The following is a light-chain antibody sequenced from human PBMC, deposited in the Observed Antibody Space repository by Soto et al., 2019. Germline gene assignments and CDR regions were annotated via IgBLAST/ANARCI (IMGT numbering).Light chain of an antibody. V-gene: IGKV3-15*01. CDR3: QHYNNWPPWT. Sequence: EIVMTQSPATLSVFPGERATLSCRASQSVSSNLAWYQQKPGQAPRILIYRASTRATGIPARFSGSGSGTEFTLTISSLQSEDFAVYYCQHYNNWPPWTFGQGTKVEIK. CDR2: RAS. CDR1: QSVSSN. J-gene: IGKJ1*01.